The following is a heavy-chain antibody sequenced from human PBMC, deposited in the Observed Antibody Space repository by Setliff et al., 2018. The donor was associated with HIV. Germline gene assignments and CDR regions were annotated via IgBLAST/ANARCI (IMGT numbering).Heavy chain of an antibody. CDR1: GYTFTSYD. J-gene: IGHJ4*02. D-gene: IGHD6-19*01. CDR3: ARKGGWYEFDY. Sequence: ASVKVSCKASGYTFTSYDINWVRQATGQGLEWMGWMNPNSGNTGYAQKFQGRITMTRNTSTSTVYMELSSLGSEDTAVYYCARKGGWYEFDYWGQGTLVTVSS. CDR2: MNPNSGNT. V-gene: IGHV1-8*01.